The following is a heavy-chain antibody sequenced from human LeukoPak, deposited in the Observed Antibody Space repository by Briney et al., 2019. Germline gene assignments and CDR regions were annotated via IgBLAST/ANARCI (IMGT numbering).Heavy chain of an antibody. D-gene: IGHD6-13*01. J-gene: IGHJ6*03. Sequence: SETLSLTCSVSGDSISSNRYYWSWIRQPPGKGLEWIGSIYYSGSTYYNPSLNSRVTISVDTSKNQFSLNLNSVTAADTAVYYCARGLSSSWSYYYMDVWGKGTTVTVSS. V-gene: IGHV4-39*01. CDR1: GDSISSNRYY. CDR3: ARGLSSSWSYYYMDV. CDR2: IYYSGST.